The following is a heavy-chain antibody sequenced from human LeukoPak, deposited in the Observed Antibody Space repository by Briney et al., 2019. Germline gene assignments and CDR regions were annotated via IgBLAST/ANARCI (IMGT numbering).Heavy chain of an antibody. CDR1: GFTFSSYS. J-gene: IGHJ4*02. Sequence: PGGSLRLSCAASGFTFSSYSINWVRQAPGKGLEWVSSISSSSTYIYYADSVKGRFTISRDNAKNSLYLQMNSLRAEDTAVYYCARDRHGHFDYWGQGTLVTVSS. D-gene: IGHD3/OR15-3a*01. V-gene: IGHV3-21*01. CDR2: ISSSSTYI. CDR3: ARDRHGHFDY.